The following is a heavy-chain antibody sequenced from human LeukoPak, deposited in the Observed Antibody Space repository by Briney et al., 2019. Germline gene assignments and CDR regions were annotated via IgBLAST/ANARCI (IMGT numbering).Heavy chain of an antibody. J-gene: IGHJ4*02. CDR1: AFSLNAYN. Sequence: GSLRLSCAASAFSLNAYNMNWVRQAPGKGLEWVASMNQDGSEKYYVDSVKGRFTISRDNAKNSLYLQMNSLRAEDTAIYYCARQAGIAVAGPSIFDYWGQGTLVTVSS. V-gene: IGHV3-7*01. D-gene: IGHD6-19*01. CDR2: MNQDGSEK. CDR3: ARQAGIAVAGPSIFDY.